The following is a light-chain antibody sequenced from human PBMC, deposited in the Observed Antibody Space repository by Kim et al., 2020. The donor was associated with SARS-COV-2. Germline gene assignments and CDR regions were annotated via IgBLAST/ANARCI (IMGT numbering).Light chain of an antibody. Sequence: VSPGQTASITCAGDKLGDKYACWYQQKPGQSPGLVIYQDSKRPSGIPERFSGSNSGNTATLTISGTQAMDEADYYCQAWDSSTVVFGGGTQLTVL. J-gene: IGLJ2*01. CDR3: QAWDSSTVV. CDR1: KLGDKY. CDR2: QDS. V-gene: IGLV3-1*01.